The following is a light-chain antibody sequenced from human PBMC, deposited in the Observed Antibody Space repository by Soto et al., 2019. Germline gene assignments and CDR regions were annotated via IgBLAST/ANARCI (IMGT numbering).Light chain of an antibody. V-gene: IGKV1-5*03. CDR3: QQYNDYSWS. J-gene: IGKJ1*01. CDR1: QSISAG. Sequence: DIQMTQSPSTLSASVGDRVSINCRASQSISAGLAWYQQKPGKAPRLLIYKASTLEIGVPSRFSGSGSGTEFTLINSSLQPDDVATYYCQQYNDYSWSFGQGTKVEIK. CDR2: KAS.